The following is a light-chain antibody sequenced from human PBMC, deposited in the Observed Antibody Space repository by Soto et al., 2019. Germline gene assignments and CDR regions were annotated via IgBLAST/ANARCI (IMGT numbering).Light chain of an antibody. Sequence: DIQLTQSPSLLSASIGDRVTITCRASHDISTFLAWYQQKPGKAPKLLIYEASTLQSGVPSRFSGSGSGTEFTLTISGLLPEDFAAYYCQQFNSYPLTFGQGTRLEIK. CDR1: HDISTF. J-gene: IGKJ5*01. V-gene: IGKV1-9*01. CDR2: EAS. CDR3: QQFNSYPLT.